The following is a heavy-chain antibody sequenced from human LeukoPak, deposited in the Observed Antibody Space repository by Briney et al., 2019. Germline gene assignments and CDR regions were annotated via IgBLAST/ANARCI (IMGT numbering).Heavy chain of an antibody. Sequence: GGSLRLSCAASGFTFSSYWMHWVRRAPGKGLVWVSRINSDGSDTSYVDSVKGRFTISRDNAKNTLYLQMNTLRAEDTAVYYCARDCVIVGAPCYDYWGQGTLVTVSS. D-gene: IGHD1-26*01. CDR3: ARDCVIVGAPCYDY. CDR1: GFTFSSYW. J-gene: IGHJ4*02. CDR2: INSDGSDT. V-gene: IGHV3-74*01.